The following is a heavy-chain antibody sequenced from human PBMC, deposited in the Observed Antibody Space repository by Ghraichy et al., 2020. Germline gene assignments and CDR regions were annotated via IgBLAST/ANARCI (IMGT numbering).Heavy chain of an antibody. CDR1: GFTFSSYS. CDR2: ISSSSSYI. CDR3: ARPYSTGWYDLDY. Sequence: GGSLRLSCAASGFTFSSYSMNWVRQAPGKGLEWVSSISSSSSYIYYADSVKGRFTISRDNAKNSLYLQMNSLRVEETAVYYCARPYSTGWYDLDYWGQGTLAT. D-gene: IGHD6-19*01. V-gene: IGHV3-21*01. J-gene: IGHJ4*02.